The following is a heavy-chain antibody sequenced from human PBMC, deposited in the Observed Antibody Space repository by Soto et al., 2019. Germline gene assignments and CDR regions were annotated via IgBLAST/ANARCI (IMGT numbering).Heavy chain of an antibody. J-gene: IGHJ4*02. CDR2: ISAHNGNT. CDR3: ARRRYGDY. Sequence: QVHLVQSGAEVKKPGASVKVSCKGSGYAFTTYGITWVRQAPGQGLEWMGWISAHNGNTNYAQKLQGRVTETRDTSTSTAYMELSSLRFDVTAVYYCARRRYGDYWGQGALVTVSS. CDR1: GYAFTTYG. D-gene: IGHD1-1*01. V-gene: IGHV1-18*01.